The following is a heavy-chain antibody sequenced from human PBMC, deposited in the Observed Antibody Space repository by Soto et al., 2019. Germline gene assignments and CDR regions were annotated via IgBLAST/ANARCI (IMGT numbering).Heavy chain of an antibody. Sequence: EVQLLESGGGLVQPGGSLRLSCAASGFTFSSYAMSWVRQAPGKGLEWVSAISGSGGSTYYADSVKGRFTISRDNSKNTLYLQMNSLRAEDTAVYYCAKDSDSGDYSFDAFDIWGQGTMVTVSS. CDR3: AKDSDSGDYSFDAFDI. CDR2: ISGSGGST. V-gene: IGHV3-23*01. CDR1: GFTFSSYA. J-gene: IGHJ3*02. D-gene: IGHD4-4*01.